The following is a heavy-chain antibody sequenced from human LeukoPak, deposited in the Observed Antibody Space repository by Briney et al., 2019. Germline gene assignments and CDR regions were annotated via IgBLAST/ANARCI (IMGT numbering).Heavy chain of an antibody. D-gene: IGHD2-21*02. CDR3: AKDEPWGGRDSTYGCFDS. CDR1: GFTFSGYA. V-gene: IGHV3-23*01. Sequence: GGSLRLSCVATGFTFSGYAMSWVRQAPGKGLEWVSGICGGGANKYYADSVQGRFTISRDNSRNTVYLEMSSLRADDAALYYRAKDEPWGGRDSTYGCFDSWGQGTLVTVSS. CDR2: ICGGGANK. J-gene: IGHJ4*02.